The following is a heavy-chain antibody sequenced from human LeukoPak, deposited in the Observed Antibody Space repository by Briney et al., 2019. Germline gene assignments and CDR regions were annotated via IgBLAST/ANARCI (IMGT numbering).Heavy chain of an antibody. J-gene: IGHJ4*02. Sequence: SETLSLTCTVSGGSISSSSYYWGWIRQPPGKGLEWIGSIYYSGSTYYNPSLKSRVTISVDTSKNQFSLKLSSVTAADTAVYYCGRSATAMASNPFDYWGQGTLVTVSS. D-gene: IGHD5-18*01. V-gene: IGHV4-39*07. CDR2: IYYSGST. CDR1: GGSISSSSYY. CDR3: GRSATAMASNPFDY.